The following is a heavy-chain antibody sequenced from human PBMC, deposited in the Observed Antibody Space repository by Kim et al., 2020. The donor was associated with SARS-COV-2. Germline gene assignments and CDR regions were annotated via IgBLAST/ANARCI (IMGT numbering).Heavy chain of an antibody. CDR1: GGSISSGGYY. D-gene: IGHD3-10*01. V-gene: IGHV4-31*03. J-gene: IGHJ5*02. CDR3: ARGVMVRGVIISLGNWFDP. Sequence: SETLSLTCTVSGGSISSGGYYWSWIRQHPGKGLEWIGYIYYSGSTYYNPSLKSRVTISVDTSKNQFSLKLSSVTAADTAVYYCARGVMVRGVIISLGNWFDPWGQGTLVTVSS. CDR2: IYYSGST.